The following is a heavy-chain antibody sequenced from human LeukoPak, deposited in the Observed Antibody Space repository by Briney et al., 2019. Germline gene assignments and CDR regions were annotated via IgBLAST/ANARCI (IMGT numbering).Heavy chain of an antibody. V-gene: IGHV4-59*01. CDR2: IYYSGST. Sequence: SEALSLTCTVSGGSISSYYWSWIRQPPGKGLEWIGYIYYSGSTNYNPSLKSRVTISVDTSKNQFSLKLSSVTAADTAVYYCARVGYGYKAPFDYWGQGTLVTVSS. CDR3: ARVGYGYKAPFDY. D-gene: IGHD5-24*01. CDR1: GGSISSYY. J-gene: IGHJ4*02.